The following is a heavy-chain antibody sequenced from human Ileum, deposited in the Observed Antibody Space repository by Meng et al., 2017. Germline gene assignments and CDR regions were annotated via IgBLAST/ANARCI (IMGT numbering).Heavy chain of an antibody. Sequence: EVKLVEAGGGLVQPWGSLRLSCEVSGFTFSVYSMNWVRQAPGXGFEWVASISSSDYISYGDSLQGRFTVSRANGKNSLYLQMNSLRAEDTAVYYCARGIMIWGQGTLVTVSS. J-gene: IGHJ4*02. CDR2: ISSSDYI. CDR1: GFTFSVYS. D-gene: IGHD3-16*01. CDR3: ARGIMI. V-gene: IGHV3-69-1*01.